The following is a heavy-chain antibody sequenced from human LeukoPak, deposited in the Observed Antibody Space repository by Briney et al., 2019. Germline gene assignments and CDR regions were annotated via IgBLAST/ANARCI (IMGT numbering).Heavy chain of an antibody. J-gene: IGHJ4*02. V-gene: IGHV3-43*01. CDR2: ISGDSDVA. CDR3: GKDHIDGHNPIDS. CDR1: GFSFDDYT. Sequence: PGGSMRLSCTASGFSFDDYTMHRVRLIPGKGLELDSLISGDSDVAYYAGSVKGRFTISRDNRKNSVYLQMNSRTKQDSALYFCGKDHIDGHNPIDSWGQGALVTVS. D-gene: IGHD5-24*01.